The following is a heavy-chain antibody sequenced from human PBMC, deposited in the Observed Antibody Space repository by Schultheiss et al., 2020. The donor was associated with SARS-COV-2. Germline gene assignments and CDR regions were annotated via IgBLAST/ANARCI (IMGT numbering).Heavy chain of an antibody. D-gene: IGHD3-9*01. CDR3: AKGGDILTGYYNTNYFDY. J-gene: IGHJ4*02. CDR1: GFTFSSYA. Sequence: GGSLRLSCAASGFTFSSYAMSWVRQAPGKGLEWVSAISGSGGSTYYADSVKGRFTISRDNSKNTLYLQMNSLRAEDTAVYYCAKGGDILTGYYNTNYFDYWGQGTLVTVSS. V-gene: IGHV3-23*01. CDR2: ISGSGGST.